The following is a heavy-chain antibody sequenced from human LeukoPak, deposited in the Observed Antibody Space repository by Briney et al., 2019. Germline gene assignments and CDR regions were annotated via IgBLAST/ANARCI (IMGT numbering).Heavy chain of an antibody. CDR2: FYYSRNT. CDR3: ARHPHYYYDNSAR. V-gene: IGHV4-39*01. CDR1: GDSISSSDNY. J-gene: IGHJ4*02. D-gene: IGHD3-22*01. Sequence: SETLSLTCTVSGDSISSSDNYWGWIRQPPGKGPEWIGSFYYSRNTYYNPSLKSRVTISVDTSKNQLSLTLTSVSAADTAVYYCARHPHYYYDNSARWGQGTLVTVSS.